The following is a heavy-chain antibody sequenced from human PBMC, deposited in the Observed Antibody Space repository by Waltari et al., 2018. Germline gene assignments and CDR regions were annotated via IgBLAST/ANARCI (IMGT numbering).Heavy chain of an antibody. V-gene: IGHV1-2*02. Sequence: QVQLVQSGAEVQKPGASVKVSCKASGYTFTRYYMPWVPPAHGQGLEWMGWINPNSGGTNYAQKFQGRVTMTRDTSISTAYMELSRLRSDDTAVYYCARGLVGALPLSYFDYWGQGTLVTVSS. J-gene: IGHJ4*02. CDR1: GYTFTRYY. CDR2: INPNSGGT. D-gene: IGHD1-26*01. CDR3: ARGLVGALPLSYFDY.